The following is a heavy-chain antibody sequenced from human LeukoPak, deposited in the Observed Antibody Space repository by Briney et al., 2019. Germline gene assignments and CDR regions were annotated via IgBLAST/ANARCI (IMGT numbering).Heavy chain of an antibody. CDR3: ARPPFGNSGVMYFAL. Sequence: PGGSLRLSCAASGFTFRSYAMNWVRQAPGKGLEWVSGISGSGGLTYYADSVRGRFTISRENSKTTLYLQMNSLRPEDTGVYYCARPPFGNSGVMYFALWGRGTLVTVSS. CDR2: ISGSGGLT. D-gene: IGHD4-23*01. J-gene: IGHJ2*01. CDR1: GFTFRSYA. V-gene: IGHV3-23*01.